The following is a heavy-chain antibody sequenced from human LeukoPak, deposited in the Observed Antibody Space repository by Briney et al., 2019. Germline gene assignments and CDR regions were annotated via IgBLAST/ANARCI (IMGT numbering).Heavy chain of an antibody. CDR1: GGSISSGSYY. Sequence: SESLSLTCTVSGGSISSGSYYWSWIRQPAGKGLEWIGRIYTSGSTNYNPSLKGRVTISVDTSKNQFSLKLSSVTAADTAVYYCARWACSSTSCYSDYWGQGTLVTVSS. CDR3: ARWACSSTSCYSDY. V-gene: IGHV4-61*02. J-gene: IGHJ4*02. D-gene: IGHD2-2*02. CDR2: IYTSGST.